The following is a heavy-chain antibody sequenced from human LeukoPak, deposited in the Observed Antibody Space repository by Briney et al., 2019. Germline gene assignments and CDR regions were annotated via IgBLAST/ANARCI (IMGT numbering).Heavy chain of an antibody. V-gene: IGHV4-39*07. D-gene: IGHD2-2*01. CDR1: GGSISSSTHY. CDR2: IYYSGST. Sequence: SETLSLTCTVSGGSISSSTHYWGWIRQPPGKGLEWIGTIYYSGSTYYNPSLKSRVTISVDTSKNQFSLKLSSVTAADTAVYYCARSDIVVVPAAAPGWFDPWGQGTLVTVSS. J-gene: IGHJ5*02. CDR3: ARSDIVVVPAAAPGWFDP.